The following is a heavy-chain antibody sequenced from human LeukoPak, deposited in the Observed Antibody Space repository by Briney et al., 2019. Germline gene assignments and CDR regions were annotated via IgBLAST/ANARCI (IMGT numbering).Heavy chain of an antibody. D-gene: IGHD2-15*01. J-gene: IGHJ4*02. V-gene: IGHV4-61*02. CDR3: AREVVLAPYYFDY. CDR2: IYTSGST. CDR1: GGSISSGSYY. Sequence: PSETLSLTCTVPGGSISSGSYYWSWTRQPAGKGLEWIGRIYTSGSTNYNPSLKSRVTISVDTSKNQFSLKLSSVTAADTAVYYCAREVVLAPYYFDYWGQGTLVTVSS.